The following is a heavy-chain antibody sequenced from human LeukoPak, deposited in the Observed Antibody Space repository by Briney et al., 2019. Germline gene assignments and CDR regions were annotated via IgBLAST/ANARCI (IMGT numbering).Heavy chain of an antibody. CDR3: ARMVDYGENFDY. D-gene: IGHD4-17*01. CDR1: GGTFSSYA. V-gene: IGHV1-69*01. CDR2: IIPIFGTA. J-gene: IGHJ4*02. Sequence: SVKVSCTASGGTFSSYAISWVRQAPGQGLEWMGGIIPIFGTANYAQKFQGRVTITADESTSTAYMELSSLRSEDAAVYYCARMVDYGENFDYWGQGTLVTVSS.